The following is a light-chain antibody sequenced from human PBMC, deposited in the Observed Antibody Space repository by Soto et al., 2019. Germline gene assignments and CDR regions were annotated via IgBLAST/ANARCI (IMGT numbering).Light chain of an antibody. CDR2: EVT. J-gene: IGLJ1*01. CDR1: NSDVGGYNY. CDR3: LSFTSSFTYI. V-gene: IGLV2-14*01. Sequence: QSALTQPASVSGSPGQSITISCTGTNSDVGGYNYVSWYQHHPGKAPKLMIYEVTNRPSGVSIRFSGSKSGTTASLTISGLQAEDEADYYCLSFTSSFTYIFGTGTKVTVL.